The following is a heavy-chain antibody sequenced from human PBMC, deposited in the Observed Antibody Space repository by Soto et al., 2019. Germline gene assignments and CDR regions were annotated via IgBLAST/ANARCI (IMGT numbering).Heavy chain of an antibody. CDR1: GFPFSSYA. J-gene: IGHJ6*02. CDR3: AKASATGKSDGMDV. V-gene: IGHV3-23*01. Sequence: EVQLLESVGGLVQPGGSLRLSCVASGFPFSSYAMSWVRQTPGRGLKCVSSISSGSNTYYTDSVRGRFTISRDNSKNSLYLQMSSLRADDTALYYCAKASATGKSDGMDVWGQGTTVSVSS. D-gene: IGHD7-27*01. CDR2: ISSGSNT.